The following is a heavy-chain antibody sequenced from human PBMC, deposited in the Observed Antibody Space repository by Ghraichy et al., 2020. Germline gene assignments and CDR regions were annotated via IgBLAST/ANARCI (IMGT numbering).Heavy chain of an antibody. CDR3: AGSHYRLPWCFHY. CDR1: GFTFSDYY. J-gene: IGHJ4*02. D-gene: IGHD3-10*01. CDR2: ISGSGSDI. Sequence: GGSLRLSCAASGFTFSDYYMSWIRQAPGKGLEWVSYISGSGSDIYYTDSVKGRFTISRDNTKNSLYLQVNSLRAEDTAVYYCAGSHYRLPWCFHYWGQGTLVTVSS. V-gene: IGHV3-11*01.